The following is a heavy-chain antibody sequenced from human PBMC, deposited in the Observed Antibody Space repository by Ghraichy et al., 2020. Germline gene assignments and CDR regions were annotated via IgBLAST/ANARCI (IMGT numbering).Heavy chain of an antibody. CDR1: GGSFSGYY. CDR2: INHTGST. Sequence: SETLSLTCAVYGGSFSGYYWSWIRQPPGKGLEWIGEINHTGSTHYNPSLKSRVTISVDTSKNQFSLKLTSVTAADTAVFYCARKTTVTDYYFDSWPGNPGHRLL. J-gene: IGHJ4*02. CDR3: ARKTTVTDYYFDS. D-gene: IGHD4-17*01. V-gene: IGHV4-34*01.